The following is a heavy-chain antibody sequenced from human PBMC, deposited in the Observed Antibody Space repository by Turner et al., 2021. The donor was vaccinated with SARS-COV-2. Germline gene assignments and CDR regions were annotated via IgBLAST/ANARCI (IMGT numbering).Heavy chain of an antibody. CDR2: IYYSGSA. J-gene: IGHJ4*02. CDR1: GGSISSYY. V-gene: IGHV4-59*08. D-gene: IGHD4-17*01. Sequence: QVQLQESGPGLVKPSETLSLTSTVSGGSISSYYWSWVRQPPGKGLEWIGYIYYSGSARYNPSLKSRVTISVDTSKNQFSLKLSSVTAADTAVYYCARQQTTVTALDYWGQGTLVTVSS. CDR3: ARQQTTVTALDY.